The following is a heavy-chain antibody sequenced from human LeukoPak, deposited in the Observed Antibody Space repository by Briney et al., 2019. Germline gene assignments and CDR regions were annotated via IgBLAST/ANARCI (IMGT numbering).Heavy chain of an antibody. CDR1: GYTFTSYA. J-gene: IGHJ4*02. Sequence: ASVKVSCKASGYTFTSYAMHWVRQAPGQRLEWMGWINAGNGNTKYSQKFQGRVAITRDTSASTAYMELSSLRSEDTAVYYCARDRGGYGGEDYWGQGTLVTVSS. V-gene: IGHV1-3*01. D-gene: IGHD3-10*01. CDR3: ARDRGGYGGEDY. CDR2: INAGNGNT.